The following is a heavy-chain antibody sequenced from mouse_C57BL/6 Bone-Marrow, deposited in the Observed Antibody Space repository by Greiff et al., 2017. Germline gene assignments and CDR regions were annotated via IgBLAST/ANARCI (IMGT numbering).Heavy chain of an antibody. CDR3: ARQGGVTTFAY. CDR2: ISSGGSYT. Sequence: EVKLMESGGDLVKPGGSLKLSCAASGFTFSSYGMSWVRQTPDKRLEWVATISSGGSYTYYPDSVKGRFTISRDNAKNTLYLQMSSLKYEDTAMYYCARQGGVTTFAYWGQGTLVTVSA. V-gene: IGHV5-6*01. CDR1: GFTFSSYG. D-gene: IGHD2-2*01. J-gene: IGHJ3*01.